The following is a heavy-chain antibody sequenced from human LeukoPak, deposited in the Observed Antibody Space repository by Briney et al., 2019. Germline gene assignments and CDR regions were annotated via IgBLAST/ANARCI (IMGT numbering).Heavy chain of an antibody. Sequence: SETLSLTCAVYGGSFSGYYWSWIRQPPGKGLEWIGEINHSGSTNYNPSLKSRVTISVDTSKNQFSLKLSSVTAADTAVYYCARALLLWFGELRGYYFDYWGQGTLVTVSS. V-gene: IGHV4-34*01. J-gene: IGHJ4*02. CDR2: INHSGST. CDR1: GGSFSGYY. CDR3: ARALLLWFGELRGYYFDY. D-gene: IGHD3-10*01.